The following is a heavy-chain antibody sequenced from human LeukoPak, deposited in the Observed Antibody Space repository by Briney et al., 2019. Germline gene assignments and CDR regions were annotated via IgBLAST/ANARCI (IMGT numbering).Heavy chain of an antibody. V-gene: IGHV4-39*01. CDR3: GRHGPSGSYEDWFDP. D-gene: IGHD3-10*01. Sequence: PSETLSLTCTVSGGSISSSSYYWGWIRQPPGKGLEWIGSIYYSGSTYYNPSLKSRVTISVDTSKNQFSLKLSSVTAADTAVYYCGRHGPSGSYEDWFDPWGQGTLVTVSS. J-gene: IGHJ5*02. CDR1: GGSISSSSYY. CDR2: IYYSGST.